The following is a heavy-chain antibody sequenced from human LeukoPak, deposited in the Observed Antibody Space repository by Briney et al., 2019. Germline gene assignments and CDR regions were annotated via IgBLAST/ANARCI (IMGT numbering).Heavy chain of an antibody. CDR1: GGSISSTNYY. CDR3: ARGSGTYNYDSSDYLTWFDP. CDR2: PYDSGST. Sequence: PAETLSLTCTVSGGSISSTNYYWGWIRQPPGKGLEWISSPYDSGSTYYNPSLKTRVAISIDTSKNQFSLNLSSVTAADTAVFYCARGSGTYNYDSSDYLTWFDPWGQGILVTVSS. J-gene: IGHJ5*02. D-gene: IGHD3-22*01. V-gene: IGHV4-39*01.